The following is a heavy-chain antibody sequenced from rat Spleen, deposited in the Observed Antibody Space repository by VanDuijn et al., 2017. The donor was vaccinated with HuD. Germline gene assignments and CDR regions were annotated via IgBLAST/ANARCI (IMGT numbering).Heavy chain of an antibody. D-gene: IGHD1-2*01. J-gene: IGHJ2*01. CDR3: ARADIAAISTGGI. CDR1: GSSLSSYG. Sequence: QVQLKESGPGLVQPSQTLSLTCTVSGSSLSSYGVIWVRQPPGKGLEWMGVIWGNGNTNYDSGLKSRLSISRDTSKSQLYLKMNSLQTEDTASYDCARADIAAISTGGIWGQGVMVTVSS. CDR2: IWGNGNT. V-gene: IGHV2-13*01.